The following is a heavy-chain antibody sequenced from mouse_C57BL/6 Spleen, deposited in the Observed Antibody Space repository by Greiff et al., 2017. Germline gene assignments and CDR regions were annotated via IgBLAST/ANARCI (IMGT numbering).Heavy chain of an antibody. D-gene: IGHD2-5*01. J-gene: IGHJ2*01. CDR3: TTLYYSNYPFDY. V-gene: IGHV14-4*01. Sequence: VQLKQSGAELVRPGASVKLSCTASGFNIKDDYMHWVKQRPEQGLEWIGWIDPENGDTEYASKFQGKATITADTSSNTAYLQLSSLTSEDTAVYYCTTLYYSNYPFDYWGQGTTLTVSS. CDR1: GFNIKDDY. CDR2: IDPENGDT.